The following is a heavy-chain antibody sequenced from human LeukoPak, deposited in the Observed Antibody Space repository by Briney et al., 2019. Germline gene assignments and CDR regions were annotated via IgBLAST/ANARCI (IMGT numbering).Heavy chain of an antibody. V-gene: IGHV3-30*02. CDR2: IRYSGSNK. Sequence: GGSLRLSCAASGFTFSSYGMNWVRQAPGKGLEWVASIRYSGSNKYYADSVKGRFTISRDTSKNSLYLLMNSLRAEDTAVYYCANAPQYQILTAFDKVRSPLDYWGQGTLVTVSS. CDR3: ANAPQYQILTAFDKVRSPLDY. CDR1: GFTFSSYG. J-gene: IGHJ4*02. D-gene: IGHD3-9*01.